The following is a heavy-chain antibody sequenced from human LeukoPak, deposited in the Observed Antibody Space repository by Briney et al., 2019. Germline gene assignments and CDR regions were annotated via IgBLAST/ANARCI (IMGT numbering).Heavy chain of an antibody. CDR3: AKVNPPRGGRSGWYEANDY. J-gene: IGHJ4*02. V-gene: IGHV3-23*01. D-gene: IGHD6-19*01. CDR2: IAAAGGGG. Sequence: GGSLRLSCAASGFTFRSYVMSWVRQAPGKGLEWVSAIAAAGGGGYHADSVKGRFSISRDNFKNTLYLQMSSLRAEDTAVYYCAKVNPPRGGRSGWYEANDYWGQGTLVIVSS. CDR1: GFTFRSYV.